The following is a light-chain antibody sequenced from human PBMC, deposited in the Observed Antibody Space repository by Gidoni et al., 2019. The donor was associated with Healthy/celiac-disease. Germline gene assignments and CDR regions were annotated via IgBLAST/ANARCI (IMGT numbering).Light chain of an antibody. Sequence: EIVMTQSPATLSVSPGERATLSCRASQSVSSNLAWYQQKPGQAPRLLSYGASTRATGIPARFSGSGSGTEFTLTISSLQSEEFAVYYCQQYNNWPPMYTFGQGTKLEIK. J-gene: IGKJ2*01. CDR3: QQYNNWPPMYT. CDR2: GAS. V-gene: IGKV3-15*01. CDR1: QSVSSN.